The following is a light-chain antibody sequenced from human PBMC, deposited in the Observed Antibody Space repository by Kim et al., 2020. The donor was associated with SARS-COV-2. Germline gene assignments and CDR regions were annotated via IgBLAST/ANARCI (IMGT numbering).Light chain of an antibody. CDR3: HQSNDWPPLT. J-gene: IGKJ1*01. V-gene: IGKV3-15*01. CDR2: DAT. Sequence: SPGERATHSCKASQTVNNKLVWYQHKPGQAPRLLIYDATTRATGVPARVIGSGSETDFSLTISRLQSEDFAVYYCHQSNDWPPLTFGQWTKVDIK. CDR1: QTVNNK.